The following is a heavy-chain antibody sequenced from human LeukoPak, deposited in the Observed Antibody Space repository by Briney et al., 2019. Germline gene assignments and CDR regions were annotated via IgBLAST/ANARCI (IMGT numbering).Heavy chain of an antibody. Sequence: PSEALSLTCTVSGGSISSYYWSWIRQPPGKGLEWIGYIYYSGSTNYNPSLKSRVTISVDTSKNQFSLKLSSVTAADTAVYYCARQDIPPLDYFDYWGQETLVTVSS. CDR3: ARQDIPPLDYFDY. V-gene: IGHV4-59*08. D-gene: IGHD2-15*01. CDR1: GGSISSYY. CDR2: IYYSGST. J-gene: IGHJ4*02.